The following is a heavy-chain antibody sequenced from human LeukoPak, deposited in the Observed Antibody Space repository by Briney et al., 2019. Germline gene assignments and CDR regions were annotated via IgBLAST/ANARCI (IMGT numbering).Heavy chain of an antibody. CDR3: AKDTGYSFVRYYFDY. CDR2: ISWNSGNI. CDR1: EFTFDDYA. D-gene: IGHD5-18*01. J-gene: IGHJ4*02. V-gene: IGHV3-9*01. Sequence: GRSLRLSCAASEFTFDDYAMLWVRPAPGKGLEWVSGISWNSGNIGYADSVKGRFIISRDNAKNSLYLQMNSLRAEETALYYCAKDTGYSFVRYYFDYWGQGTLVTVSS.